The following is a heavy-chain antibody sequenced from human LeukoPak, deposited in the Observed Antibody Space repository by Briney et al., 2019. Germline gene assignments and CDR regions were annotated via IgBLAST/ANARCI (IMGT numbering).Heavy chain of an antibody. CDR2: FDPEDGET. D-gene: IGHD3-22*01. Sequence: ASVKVSCKVSGYTLTELSMHWVRQAPGKGLEWMGGFDPEDGETIYAQKFQGRVTMTEDTSTDTAYMELSSLRSEDTAVYYCARPISPSYYYDSSGYYYYYGMDVWGQGTTVTVSS. CDR1: GYTLTELS. J-gene: IGHJ6*02. CDR3: ARPISPSYYYDSSGYYYYYGMDV. V-gene: IGHV1-24*01.